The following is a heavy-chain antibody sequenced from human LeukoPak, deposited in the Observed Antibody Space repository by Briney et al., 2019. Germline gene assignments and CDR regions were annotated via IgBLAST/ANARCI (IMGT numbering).Heavy chain of an antibody. D-gene: IGHD2-15*01. CDR1: GVSISSGSYY. J-gene: IGHJ5*02. Sequence: SQTLSLTCTVWGVSISSGSYYWRWLRKPAGKGLEWIGRIYTSGSPNYNPCLKSRVTISVDTSKTQFSLKLSSVTAADTAVYYCARGVGGYCSGGSCYSGPNWFDPWGQGTLVTVSS. CDR2: IYTSGSP. V-gene: IGHV4-61*02. CDR3: ARGVGGYCSGGSCYSGPNWFDP.